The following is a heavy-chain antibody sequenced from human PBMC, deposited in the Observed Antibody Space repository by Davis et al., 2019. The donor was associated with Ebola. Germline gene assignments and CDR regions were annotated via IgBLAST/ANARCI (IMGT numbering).Heavy chain of an antibody. D-gene: IGHD2-2*01. CDR2: ISGSGGST. Sequence: GESLKISCAASGFTFSSYAMSWVRQAPGKGLEWVSAISGSGGSTYYADSVKGRFTISRDNSKNTLYLQMSSLRVEDTAVYYCARVCWGYQLLCYDYWGQGTLVTVSS. CDR3: ARVCWGYQLLCYDY. J-gene: IGHJ4*02. CDR1: GFTFSSYA. V-gene: IGHV3-23*01.